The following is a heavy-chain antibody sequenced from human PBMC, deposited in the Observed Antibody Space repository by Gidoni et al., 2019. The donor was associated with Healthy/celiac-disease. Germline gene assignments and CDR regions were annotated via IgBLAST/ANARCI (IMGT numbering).Heavy chain of an antibody. J-gene: IGHJ4*02. CDR2: IKSKTDGGTT. CDR3: TTTDIVVVPAAYRVDY. D-gene: IGHD2-2*01. Sequence: EVQLVESGGGLVKPGGSLRLPCAASGFTFSNAWLSCVRQDPGKGLGWVGRIKSKTDGGTTDYAAPVKGRFTISRDDSKNTLYLQMNSLKTEDTAVYYCTTTDIVVVPAAYRVDYWGQGTLVTVSS. V-gene: IGHV3-15*01. CDR1: GFTFSNAW.